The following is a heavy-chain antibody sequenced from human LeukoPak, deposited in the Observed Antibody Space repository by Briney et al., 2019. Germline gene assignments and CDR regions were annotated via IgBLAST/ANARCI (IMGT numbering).Heavy chain of an antibody. D-gene: IGHD1-14*01. J-gene: IGHJ4*02. CDR1: GFTFSSYG. CDR3: AKAGAIDY. Sequence: QPGRSLRLSCAASGFTFSSYGMHWVRQAPGKGLEWVAVISYDGSNKYYADSVKGRFTISRDNSKNTLYLQVNSLRAEDTAVYYCAKAGAIDYWGQGTLVTVSS. V-gene: IGHV3-30*18. CDR2: ISYDGSNK.